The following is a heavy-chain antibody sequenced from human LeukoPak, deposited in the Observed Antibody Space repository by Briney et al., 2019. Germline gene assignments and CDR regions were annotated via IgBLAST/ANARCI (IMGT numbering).Heavy chain of an antibody. CDR3: ARTPAAPGSLFDY. CDR1: GFTFSDYY. Sequence: PGGSLRLSCAASGFTFSDYYMSWIRQAPGKGLEWVSYISSSGSTMYYADSVKGRFTISRDNSKNTLYLQMNSLRAEDTAVYYCARTPAAPGSLFDYWGQGTLVTVSS. V-gene: IGHV3-11*04. CDR2: ISSSGSTM. J-gene: IGHJ4*02. D-gene: IGHD6-13*01.